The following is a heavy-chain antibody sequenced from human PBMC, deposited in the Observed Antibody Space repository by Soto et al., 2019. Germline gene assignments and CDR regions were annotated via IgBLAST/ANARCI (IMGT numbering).Heavy chain of an antibody. CDR1: GFTFRSFT. CDR2: ISSNSAYI. D-gene: IGHD6-13*01. CDR3: TRDASRDSSARGWFDP. J-gene: IGHJ5*02. Sequence: GGSLRLSCAASGFTFRSFTMNWVRQAPGRGLEWASTISSNSAYIYYTDALRGRFTISRDNAKNSLHLQMNSLRAEDTAVYYCTRDASRDSSARGWFDPWGPGTLVTVSS. V-gene: IGHV3-21*01.